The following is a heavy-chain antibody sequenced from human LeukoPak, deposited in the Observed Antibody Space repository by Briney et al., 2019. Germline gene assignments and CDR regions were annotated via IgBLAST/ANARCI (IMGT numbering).Heavy chain of an antibody. CDR1: GFTFSSYS. D-gene: IGHD2-2*01. V-gene: IGHV3-48*01. Sequence: PGGSLRLSCAASGFTFSSYSMNWVRQAPGKGLEWVSYISSSSSTIYYADSVKGRFTIPRDNAKNSLYLQMNSLRAEDTAVYYCARDSVYCSSTSCYGYYYGMDVWGQGTTVTVSS. J-gene: IGHJ6*02. CDR2: ISSSSSTI. CDR3: ARDSVYCSSTSCYGYYYGMDV.